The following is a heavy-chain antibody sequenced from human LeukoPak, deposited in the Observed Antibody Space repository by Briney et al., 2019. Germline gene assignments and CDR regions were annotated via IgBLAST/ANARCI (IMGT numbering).Heavy chain of an antibody. Sequence: PSETLSLTCAVYGGSFSGYYWNWIRQPPGKGLEWIGEINHSGSTNYNSSLKSRVTISVDTSKNQFSLKLSSVAAADTAVYYCARDLYSSRTNDAFVIWGQGTMVTVSS. D-gene: IGHD6-13*01. V-gene: IGHV4-34*01. J-gene: IGHJ3*02. CDR1: GGSFSGYY. CDR2: INHSGST. CDR3: ARDLYSSRTNDAFVI.